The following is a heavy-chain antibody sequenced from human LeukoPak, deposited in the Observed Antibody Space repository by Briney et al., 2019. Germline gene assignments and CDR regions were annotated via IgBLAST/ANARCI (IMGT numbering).Heavy chain of an antibody. Sequence: ASVKVSCKASGYTFTGYYMHWVRQAPGQGLESMGWINAHSGDTTYAQKFQGRVTMTRDTSISTAYMELFRLRSDDTAVYYCARDLIAAPGPDLDYWGQGTLVTVSS. CDR2: INAHSGDT. CDR1: GYTFTGYY. J-gene: IGHJ4*02. V-gene: IGHV1-2*02. D-gene: IGHD6-13*01. CDR3: ARDLIAAPGPDLDY.